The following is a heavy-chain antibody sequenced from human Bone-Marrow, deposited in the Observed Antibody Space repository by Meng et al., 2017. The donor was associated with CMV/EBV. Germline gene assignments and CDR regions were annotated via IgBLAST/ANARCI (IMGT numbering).Heavy chain of an antibody. V-gene: IGHV3-7*03. CDR1: GFTFRNYW. Sequence: GESLKISCTASGFTFRNYWMSWVRQAPGKGLEWVANIKQDGGEKYSADSVEGRFTISRDNAEKSLYLQMNSLRPDDTALYYCAKDHRFVPAYYFDSWGQGTLVTVYS. CDR3: AKDHRFVPAYYFDS. D-gene: IGHD2-2*01. CDR2: IKQDGGEK. J-gene: IGHJ4*02.